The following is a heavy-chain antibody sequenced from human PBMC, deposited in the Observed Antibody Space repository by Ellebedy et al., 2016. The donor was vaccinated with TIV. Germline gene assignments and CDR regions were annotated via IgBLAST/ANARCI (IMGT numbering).Heavy chain of an antibody. CDR2: ISWNSGSI. CDR1: GFTFAYHA. J-gene: IGHJ2*01. CDR3: VKDVSVTGSLYDWYFDL. V-gene: IGHV3-9*01. D-gene: IGHD3-9*01. Sequence: PGGSLRLSCAASGFTFAYHAMHWVRQAPGKGLEWVAGISWNSGSISYSDSVKGRFTISRDNVKNSLDLQMNSLRAEDTALYYCVKDVSVTGSLYDWYFDLWGRGTLVTVSS.